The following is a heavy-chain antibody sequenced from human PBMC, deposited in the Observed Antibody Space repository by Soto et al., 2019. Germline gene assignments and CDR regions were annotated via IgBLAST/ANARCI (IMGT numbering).Heavy chain of an antibody. CDR2: INPNSGGT. CDR1: GYTFTGYY. Sequence: ASVKVSCKASGYTFTGYYMHWVRQAPGQGLEWMGWINPNSGGTNYAQKFQGWVTMTRDTSISTAYMELSRLRSDDTAVYYCARARIAAADWFDPWGQGTLVTVSS. V-gene: IGHV1-2*04. D-gene: IGHD6-13*01. CDR3: ARARIAAADWFDP. J-gene: IGHJ5*02.